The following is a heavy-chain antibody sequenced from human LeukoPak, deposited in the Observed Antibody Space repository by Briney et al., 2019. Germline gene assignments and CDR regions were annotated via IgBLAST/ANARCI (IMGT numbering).Heavy chain of an antibody. V-gene: IGHV3-21*01. CDR1: GFTFSSYS. CDR2: ISSSSSYI. Sequence: GGSLRLSCAASGFTFSSYSMNWVRQAPGKGLEWVSSISSSSSYIYYADSVKGRFTISRDNAKNSLYLQMNSLRAEDTTVYYCARDSDGYNDYWGQGTLVTVSS. D-gene: IGHD5-24*01. J-gene: IGHJ4*02. CDR3: ARDSDGYNDY.